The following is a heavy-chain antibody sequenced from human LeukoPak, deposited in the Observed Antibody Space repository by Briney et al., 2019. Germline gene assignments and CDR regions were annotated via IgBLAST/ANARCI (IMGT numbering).Heavy chain of an antibody. J-gene: IGHJ6*02. D-gene: IGHD3-3*01. V-gene: IGHV4-59*08. CDR2: IFYSGST. CDR1: GGSIGSYY. CDR3: ARRAWSYYGMDV. Sequence: SETLSLTCSVSGGSIGSYYWNWIRQPPGKGLEWIGYIFYSGSTNYSPSLKSRVTISVDTSKNQFSLRLSSVTAADTAVYYCARRAWSYYGMDVWGQGTTVTVSS.